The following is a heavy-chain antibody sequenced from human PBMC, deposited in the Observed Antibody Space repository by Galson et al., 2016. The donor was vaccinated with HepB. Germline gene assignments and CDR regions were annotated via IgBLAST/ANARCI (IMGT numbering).Heavy chain of an antibody. CDR3: AKVGDKYYFDY. V-gene: IGHV3-30*18. CDR1: GFTFSSYG. Sequence: SLRLSCAASGFTFSSYGIHWVRQAPGKGLEWVAVISYDGSNKRYADSVKGRFTISRDNSKNTLYLQMNSLRAEDTAVYHCAKVGDKYYFDYWGQGTLVTVSS. J-gene: IGHJ4*02. CDR2: ISYDGSNK. D-gene: IGHD4-17*01.